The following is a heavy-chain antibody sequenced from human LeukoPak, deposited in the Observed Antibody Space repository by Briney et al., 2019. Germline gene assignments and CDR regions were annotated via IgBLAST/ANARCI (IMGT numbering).Heavy chain of an antibody. J-gene: IGHJ4*02. D-gene: IGHD6-13*01. CDR1: GYTFTSYY. V-gene: IGHV1-46*01. CDR3: ARVGSSSWTSFDY. CDR2: INPSGGST. Sequence: ASVKVSCKASGYTFTSYYMHWVRQAPGQGLEWMGIINPSGGSTSYAQKFQGRVTMTRDTSISTAYMELSRLRSDDTAVYYCARVGSSSWTSFDYWGQGTLVTVSS.